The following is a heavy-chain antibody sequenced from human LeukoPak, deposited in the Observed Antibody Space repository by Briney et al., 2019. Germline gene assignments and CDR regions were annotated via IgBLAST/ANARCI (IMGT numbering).Heavy chain of an antibody. J-gene: IGHJ4*02. D-gene: IGHD3-10*01. CDR3: AKDVLTRGVIITGFDH. V-gene: IGHV3-30*04. CDR2: ISYDGSNK. CDR1: GFTFSSYA. Sequence: GSLRLSCAASGFTFSSYAMHWVRQAPGKGLEWVAVISYDGSNKYYADSVKGRFTISRDNSKNTLYLQMNSLRAEDTAVYYCAKDVLTRGVIITGFDHWGQGTLVTVSS.